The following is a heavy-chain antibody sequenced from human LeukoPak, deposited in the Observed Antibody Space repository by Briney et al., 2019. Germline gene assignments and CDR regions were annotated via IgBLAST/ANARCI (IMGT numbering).Heavy chain of an antibody. V-gene: IGHV3-33*01. Sequence: GGSLRLSCAASGFSFSNSGMHWVRQAPGKGLEWVAVIWYDGSNEYYADAVKGRFTISRDNSKNTEHLQMNSLRVEDTSVYYCAREISMFVNAFDLWGQGTLVTVTS. CDR3: AREISMFVNAFDL. CDR2: IWYDGSNE. J-gene: IGHJ3*01. CDR1: GFSFSNSG. D-gene: IGHD3-10*02.